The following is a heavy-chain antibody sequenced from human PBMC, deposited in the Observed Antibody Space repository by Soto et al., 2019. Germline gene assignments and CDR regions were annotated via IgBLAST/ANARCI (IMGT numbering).Heavy chain of an antibody. V-gene: IGHV6-1*01. CDR3: VRYTGWYNFDL. J-gene: IGHJ4*02. Sequence: PSQTLSLTCAISGDSVSTSSSAWSWIRQPPSGGLEWLGRLYYRSKWSNDYAVSVMGRITISPDTSKNQFSLQLNSVTPEDTAVDFCVRYTGWYNFDLWGQGTLVTVSS. D-gene: IGHD6-19*01. CDR2: LYYRSKWSN. CDR1: GDSVSTSSSA.